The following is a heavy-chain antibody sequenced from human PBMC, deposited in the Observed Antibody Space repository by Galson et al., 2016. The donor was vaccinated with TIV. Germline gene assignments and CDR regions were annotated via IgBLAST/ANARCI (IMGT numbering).Heavy chain of an antibody. D-gene: IGHD6-25*01. J-gene: IGHJ4*02. Sequence: SLRLSCAASGFTFGSYGMHWVRQAPGKGLEWVAGLWYDGGNRIYAESVKGRFTISRENSKSTVYLQMSSLRDEDTAVYYCAREFSETSFDYWGQGTLVSVSS. CDR3: AREFSETSFDY. CDR1: GFTFGSYG. CDR2: LWYDGGNR. V-gene: IGHV3-33*01.